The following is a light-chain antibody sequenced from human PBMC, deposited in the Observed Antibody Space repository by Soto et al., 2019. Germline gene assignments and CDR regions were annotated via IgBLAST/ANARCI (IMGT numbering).Light chain of an antibody. Sequence: EIVMTQSPATLSVSPGDRATLSCRASQSVNSNLAWYQQKPGQAPRPLIYGASTRATGIPARFTGSGSGTEVTLTISSLQSEDFAVYYCQQYNNWPPWTFGQGTKVEVK. CDR1: QSVNSN. CDR3: QQYNNWPPWT. V-gene: IGKV3-15*01. J-gene: IGKJ1*01. CDR2: GAS.